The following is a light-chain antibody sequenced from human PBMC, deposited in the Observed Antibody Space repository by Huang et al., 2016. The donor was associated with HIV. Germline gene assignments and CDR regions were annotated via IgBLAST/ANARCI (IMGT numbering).Light chain of an antibody. CDR2: KVS. CDR1: QSLLHSDGDTY. J-gene: IGKJ3*01. V-gene: IGKV2-30*02. Sequence: DVVMTQSPLSLSVTLGQPASISCKSSQSLLHSDGDTYLNWFHQRPGQSPRRLIYKVSKRDSGVPDRFSGIGSGTDFTLEISRVEPDDVGVYYCIQGTHLFTFGPGTTVDIK. CDR3: IQGTHLFT.